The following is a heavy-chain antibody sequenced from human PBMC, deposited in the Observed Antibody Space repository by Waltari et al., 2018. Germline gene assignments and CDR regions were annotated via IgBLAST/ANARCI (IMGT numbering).Heavy chain of an antibody. CDR2: IMTDGREE. CDR1: RLTLSNYW. V-gene: IGHV3-7*01. D-gene: IGHD3-22*01. J-gene: IGHJ3*02. Sequence: EVQLVDSGGGLVQPGGSLRLSCAASRLTLSNYWMSGVRQAPGKGPEWVANIMTDGREEYYVDSVRGRFTISRDNAKNSLYLQMNSLRPEDTAVYYCVRDQWFAFDIWGQGTMVTVSS. CDR3: VRDQWFAFDI.